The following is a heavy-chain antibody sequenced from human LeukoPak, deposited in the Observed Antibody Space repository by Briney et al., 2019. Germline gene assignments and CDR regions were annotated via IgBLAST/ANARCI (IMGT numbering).Heavy chain of an antibody. V-gene: IGHV3-23*01. CDR1: GFTFSSYA. Sequence: SGGSLRLSCAASGFTFSSYAMSWVRQAPGKGLEWVSAISGSGGSTYYADSVKGRFTISRDNSKNTLYLQMNSLRAEDTAVYYCAKMEMVQGVIEYWGQGTLVTVSS. D-gene: IGHD3-10*01. J-gene: IGHJ4*02. CDR2: ISGSGGST. CDR3: AKMEMVQGVIEY.